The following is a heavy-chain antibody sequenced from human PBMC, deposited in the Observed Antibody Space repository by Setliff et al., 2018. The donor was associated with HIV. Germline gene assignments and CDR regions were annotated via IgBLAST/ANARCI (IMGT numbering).Heavy chain of an antibody. CDR3: ARGGLSKYYYYMDV. CDR2: FIPIFGTV. J-gene: IGHJ6*03. D-gene: IGHD2-15*01. Sequence: SVKVSCKASGGTFSNHAVTWVRLAPGQGLEWMGGFIPIFGTVNYPQKFQGRVTITTDKSTITAYMELSSLTSEDTAIYYCARGGLSKYYYYMDVWGGGTTVTVS. CDR1: GGTFSNHA. V-gene: IGHV1-69*05.